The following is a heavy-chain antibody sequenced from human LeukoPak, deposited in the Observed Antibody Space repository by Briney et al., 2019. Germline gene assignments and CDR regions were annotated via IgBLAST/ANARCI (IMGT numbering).Heavy chain of an antibody. J-gene: IGHJ6*03. CDR1: GYTFTSYG. V-gene: IGHV1-18*01. CDR2: ISAYNGNT. Sequence: GASVKVSCKASGYTFTSYGISWVRQAPGQGLEWMGWISAYNGNTNYARKLQGRVTMTTDTSTSTAYMELRSLRSDDTAVYYCARGGSGWYKDYYYYYYMDVWGKGTTVTISS. CDR3: ARGGSGWYKDYYYYYYMDV. D-gene: IGHD6-19*01.